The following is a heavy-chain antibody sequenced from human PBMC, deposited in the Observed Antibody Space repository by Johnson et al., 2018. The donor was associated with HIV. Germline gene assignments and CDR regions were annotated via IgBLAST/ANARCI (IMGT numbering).Heavy chain of an antibody. CDR1: GFTFSSYW. Sequence: VQLVESGGGLVQPGGSLRLSCAASGFTFSSYWMSWVRQAPGKGLEWVANIKQDGSEKYYVDSVKGRFTISRDNAKNSLYLQMNSLRAEDTAVYYWARGLGAAAGAFDIWGQGTMVTVSS. V-gene: IGHV3-7*02. D-gene: IGHD6-13*01. CDR3: ARGLGAAAGAFDI. CDR2: IKQDGSEK. J-gene: IGHJ3*02.